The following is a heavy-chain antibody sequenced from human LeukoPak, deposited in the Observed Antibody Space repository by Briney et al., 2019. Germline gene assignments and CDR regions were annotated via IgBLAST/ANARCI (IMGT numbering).Heavy chain of an antibody. Sequence: SETLSLTCTVSGGSISSTNYYWGRIRQPPGKGLEWIGSMYYNGSTYYNPSLKSRVTISVDTSKNQFSLKLRSVTAADTALYYRAVLLAGVSDGFDNAFDIWGQGTMVSVSS. D-gene: IGHD5-24*01. CDR1: GGSISSTNYY. CDR3: AVLLAGVSDGFDNAFDI. CDR2: MYYNGST. V-gene: IGHV4-39*07. J-gene: IGHJ3*02.